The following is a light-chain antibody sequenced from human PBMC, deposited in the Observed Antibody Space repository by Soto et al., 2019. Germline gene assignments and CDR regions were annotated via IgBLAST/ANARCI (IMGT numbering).Light chain of an antibody. CDR3: AGWDGSLKGFV. V-gene: IGLV1-44*01. CDR1: ASNIGRDP. CDR2: ENN. J-gene: IGLJ1*01. Sequence: QSVLTQPPSASGDPGQRVTISCSGSASNIGRDPVNWYQQVPGTAPKLLIYENNHRPSGVPDRFSGSKSGTSASLVISGLQSEDEAEYFCAGWDGSLKGFVFRTGTKLTVL.